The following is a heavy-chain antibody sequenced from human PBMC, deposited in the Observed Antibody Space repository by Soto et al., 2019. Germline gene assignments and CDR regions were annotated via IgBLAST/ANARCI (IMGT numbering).Heavy chain of an antibody. J-gene: IGHJ3*02. D-gene: IGHD1-7*01. Sequence: QVQLVQSGAEVKKPGASVKVSCKASGYTFTSYGISWVRQAPGQGLEWMGWISAYNGNTNYAQKLQGRVTMTTDTSTSTEYVEMRSLRSNDTAVYYCARDGWHRITGTGWAFDIWGQGTMVTGSS. CDR2: ISAYNGNT. CDR3: ARDGWHRITGTGWAFDI. CDR1: GYTFTSYG. V-gene: IGHV1-18*01.